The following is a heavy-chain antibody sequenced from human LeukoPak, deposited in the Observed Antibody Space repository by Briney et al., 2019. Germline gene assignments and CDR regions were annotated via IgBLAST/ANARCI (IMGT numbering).Heavy chain of an antibody. CDR1: GFAVSSNY. D-gene: IGHD2-15*01. J-gene: IGHJ4*02. CDR3: ARIGSGRFRAFDY. V-gene: IGHV3-53*01. Sequence: GGSLRLSCAASGFAVSSNYMSWVRQAPGKGLEWVSVIYSGGSTYYADSVKGRFTISRDNSKDTLYLQMNSLRAEGTAVYYCARIGSGRFRAFDYWGQGTLVTVSS. CDR2: IYSGGST.